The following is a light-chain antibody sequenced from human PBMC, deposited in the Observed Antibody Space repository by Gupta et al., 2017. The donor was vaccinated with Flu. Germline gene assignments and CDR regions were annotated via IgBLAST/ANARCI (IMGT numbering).Light chain of an antibody. J-gene: IGKJ1*01. CDR1: QSVSSN. CDR3: QQYKHGTRK. V-gene: IGKV3-15*01. Sequence: IAMTQSPDTLSVSPGERATLSCRASQSVSSNLAWYQQKPGQAPRLLIYGASTRATGIPARFSGSGSGTEFTLTISSLQPEDFAVYYCQQYKHGTRKVGQGNKVK. CDR2: GAS.